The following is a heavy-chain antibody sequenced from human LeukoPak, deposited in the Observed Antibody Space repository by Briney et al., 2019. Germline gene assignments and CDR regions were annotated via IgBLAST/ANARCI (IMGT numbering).Heavy chain of an antibody. Sequence: ASVKVSCKASGYTFTSYYMHWVRQAPGQGLEWMGIINPSGGSTSYAQKFQGRVTMTRDMSTSTVYMELSSLRSEDTAVYYCARVKSSSWYDVTKTLFDYWGQGTLVTVSS. D-gene: IGHD6-13*01. J-gene: IGHJ4*02. CDR1: GYTFTSYY. CDR3: ARVKSSSWYDVTKTLFDY. CDR2: INPSGGST. V-gene: IGHV1-46*01.